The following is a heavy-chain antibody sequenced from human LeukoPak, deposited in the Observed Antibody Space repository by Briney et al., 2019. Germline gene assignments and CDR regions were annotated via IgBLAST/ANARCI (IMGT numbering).Heavy chain of an antibody. CDR1: SGSVSNSHYY. D-gene: IGHD4-11*01. CDR2: IYYTGSG. Sequence: SETLTLTCTVSSGSVSNSHYYWAWIRQPPGKGLEWIGSIYYTGSGYSNQSLQSRFTLSVDTSKNHFSLGLTSVTAADTAVYYCARQVTTTRGYLDSWGQGTLVTVSS. CDR3: ARQVTTTRGYLDS. J-gene: IGHJ4*02. V-gene: IGHV4-39*01.